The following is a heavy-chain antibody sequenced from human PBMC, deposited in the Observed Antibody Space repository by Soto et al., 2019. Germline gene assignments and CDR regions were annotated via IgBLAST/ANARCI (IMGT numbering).Heavy chain of an antibody. CDR1: GLTLRSHA. CDR2: ISDGGIT. Sequence: GGSLRLSCAASGLTLRSHAMGWVRQAPGKGLQWVSGISDGGITYYADFVKGRFSISRDTSKNTLYLQMNSLRADDTALYYCAGRPGSSPYHFDYWGQGTLVTVSS. J-gene: IGHJ4*02. V-gene: IGHV3-23*01. CDR3: AGRPGSSPYHFDY. D-gene: IGHD3-10*01.